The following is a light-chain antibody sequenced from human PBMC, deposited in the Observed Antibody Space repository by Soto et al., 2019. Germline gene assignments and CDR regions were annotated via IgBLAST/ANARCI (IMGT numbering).Light chain of an antibody. J-gene: IGLJ1*01. Sequence: QSVVTQPPSVSGAPGQRVTISCTASSSNIGAGYDVHWYQQLPGTAPKLLIYGNSNRPSVVPDRFAGYKSGTSASLAITGLQAEDEADYYCQSYDSSLSALYVFGTGTKLTVL. V-gene: IGLV1-40*01. CDR2: GNS. CDR1: SSNIGAGYD. CDR3: QSYDSSLSALYV.